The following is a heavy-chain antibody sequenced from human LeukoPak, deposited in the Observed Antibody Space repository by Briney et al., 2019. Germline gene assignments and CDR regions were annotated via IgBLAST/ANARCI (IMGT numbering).Heavy chain of an antibody. CDR1: GGPFSGYY. CDR2: INHSGST. CDR3: ARNGPLRYFDL. V-gene: IGHV4-34*01. D-gene: IGHD4-17*01. J-gene: IGHJ2*01. Sequence: SETLSLTCAVYGGPFSGYYWSWIRQPPGKGLEWIGEINHSGSTNYNPSLKSRVTISVDTSKNQFSLKLSSVTAADTAVYYCARNGPLRYFDLWGRGTLVTVSS.